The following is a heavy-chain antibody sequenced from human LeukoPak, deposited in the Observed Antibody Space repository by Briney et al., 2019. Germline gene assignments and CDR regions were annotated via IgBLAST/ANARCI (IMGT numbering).Heavy chain of an antibody. J-gene: IGHJ4*02. CDR2: IWYDGSNK. Sequence: GGSLRLSCAASRFTFSKFGMHWVRQAPGKGLEWVAVIWYDGSNKYYADSVKGRFTISRDNSKNTLYLEMNSLRAEDTAVYYCARDYYYVSSGYWDCYFDYWGQGTLVSVSS. CDR1: RFTFSKFG. D-gene: IGHD3-22*01. CDR3: ARDYYYVSSGYWDCYFDY. V-gene: IGHV3-33*01.